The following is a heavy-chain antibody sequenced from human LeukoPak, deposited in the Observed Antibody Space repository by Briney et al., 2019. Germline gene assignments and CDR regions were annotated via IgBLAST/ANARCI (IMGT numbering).Heavy chain of an antibody. CDR2: ISSSSSYI. CDR1: GFTFSSYS. Sequence: GGSLRLSCAASGFTFSSYSMNWVRQAPGKGLEWVSSISSSSSYIYYADSAKGRFTISRDNAKNSLYLQMNSLRAEDTAVYYCARGGDIVVVVAATPDYYGMDVSGQGTTVTVSS. CDR3: ARGGDIVVVVAATPDYYGMDV. V-gene: IGHV3-21*01. J-gene: IGHJ6*02. D-gene: IGHD2-15*01.